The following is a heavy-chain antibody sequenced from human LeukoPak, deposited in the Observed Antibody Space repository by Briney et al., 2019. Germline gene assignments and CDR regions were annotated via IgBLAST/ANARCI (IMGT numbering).Heavy chain of an antibody. V-gene: IGHV3-30*02. D-gene: IGHD2-2*02. Sequence: PWGSLRLSCAASGFTFSSYGMHWVRQAPGKGLEWVAFIRYDGSNKYYADSVKGRFTISRDNSKNTLYLQMNSLRAEDTAVYYCAKVRYCSSTSCHIGSIDYWGQGTLVTVSS. CDR2: IRYDGSNK. CDR1: GFTFSSYG. CDR3: AKVRYCSSTSCHIGSIDY. J-gene: IGHJ4*02.